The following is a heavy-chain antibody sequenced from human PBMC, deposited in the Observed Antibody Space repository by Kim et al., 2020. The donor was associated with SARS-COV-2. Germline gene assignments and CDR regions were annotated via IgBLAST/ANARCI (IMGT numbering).Heavy chain of an antibody. CDR3: MKGGWGWIWDH. D-gene: IGHD2-2*03. CDR1: GFTFTGYA. V-gene: IGHV3-23*01. CDR2: IDGSNGTT. J-gene: IGHJ4*02. Sequence: GGSLRLSCTTSGFTFTGYAMSWVRQAPGKGLEWVSSIDGSNGTTYYVDSVNGRFTISRDNSKSTLYLQMSTLRADDTAVYYCMKGGWGWIWDHWGQGTLV.